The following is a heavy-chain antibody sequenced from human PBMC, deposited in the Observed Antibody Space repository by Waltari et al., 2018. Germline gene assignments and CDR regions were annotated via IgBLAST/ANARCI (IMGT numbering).Heavy chain of an antibody. V-gene: IGHV4-61*02. CDR1: GGSISSGIYY. J-gene: IGHJ2*01. D-gene: IGHD3-10*01. CDR3: ARDGYYYGEWYFDL. CDR2: IYTSGST. Sequence: QVQLQESGPGLVKPSQTLSITRTVSGGSISSGIYYSSCIRQPAGKGLEWVGRIYTSGSTNYNPSLKSRVTISVDTSKNQFSLKLSSVTAADTAVYYCARDGYYYGEWYFDLWGRGTLVTVSS.